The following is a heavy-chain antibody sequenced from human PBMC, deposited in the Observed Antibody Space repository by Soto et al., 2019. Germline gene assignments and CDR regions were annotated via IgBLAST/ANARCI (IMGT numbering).Heavy chain of an antibody. J-gene: IGHJ4*02. V-gene: IGHV1-18*01. CDR3: ARVSGWYYFDY. D-gene: IGHD6-19*01. Sequence: ASVKVSCKASGYTFNKYGITWVRQAPGQGLEWMGWISPYNGHTNYSQKFQGRVTITRDTSASTAYMELSSLRSEDTAVYYCARVSGWYYFDYWGQGTLVTVSS. CDR2: ISPYNGHT. CDR1: GYTFNKYG.